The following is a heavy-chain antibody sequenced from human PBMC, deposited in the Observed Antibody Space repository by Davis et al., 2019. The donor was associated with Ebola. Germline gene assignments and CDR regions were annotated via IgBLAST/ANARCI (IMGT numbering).Heavy chain of an antibody. V-gene: IGHV4-30-4*08. Sequence: PSETLSLTCAVYGGSFSGYYWSWIRQPPGKGLEWIGYIYYSGSTYYNPSLKSRVTISVDTSKNQFSLKLSSVTAADTAVYYCAREVGATIRGFYYYYMDVWGKGTTVTVSS. CDR3: AREVGATIRGFYYYYMDV. J-gene: IGHJ6*03. D-gene: IGHD1-26*01. CDR1: GGSFSGYY. CDR2: IYYSGST.